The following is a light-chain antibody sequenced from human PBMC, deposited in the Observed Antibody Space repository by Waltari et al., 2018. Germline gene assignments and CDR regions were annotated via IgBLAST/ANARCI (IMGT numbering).Light chain of an antibody. J-gene: IGLJ2*01. Sequence: QSALTQPASVSGSPGQSITIPCTGTSSAVGGYNYVPCYQQHPGKAPKLIIYEVTNRPSGVSNRFSGSKSGNTASLTISGLQAEDEADYSCSSYTSSSTFSVVFGGGTKLTVL. V-gene: IGLV2-14*01. CDR1: SSAVGGYNY. CDR2: EVT. CDR3: SSYTSSSTFSVV.